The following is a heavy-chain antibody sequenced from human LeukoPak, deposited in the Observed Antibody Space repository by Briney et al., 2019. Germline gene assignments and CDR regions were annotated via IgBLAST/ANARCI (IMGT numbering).Heavy chain of an antibody. J-gene: IGHJ4*02. CDR3: AKGRIFGVVIED. CDR1: GFTFSSYA. V-gene: IGHV3-23*01. Sequence: GGSLRLSGAASGFTFSSYAMSWVRQAPGKGLEWVSAISGSGGSTYYADSVKGRFTISRDNSKNTLYLQMNSLRAEDTAVYYCAKGRIFGVVIEDWGQGTLVTVSS. D-gene: IGHD3-3*01. CDR2: ISGSGGST.